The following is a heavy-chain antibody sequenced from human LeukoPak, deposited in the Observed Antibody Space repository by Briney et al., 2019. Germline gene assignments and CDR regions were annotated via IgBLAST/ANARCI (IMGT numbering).Heavy chain of an antibody. CDR1: GFTFSDYY. CDR3: ARSWLDYFDY. Sequence: PGGSLRLFCAASGFTFSDYYMSWIRQAPGKGLEWVSYISSSSSYTNYADSVKGRFTISRDNAKNSLYLQMNSLRAEDTAVYYCARSWLDYFDYWGQGTLVTVSS. J-gene: IGHJ4*02. V-gene: IGHV3-11*03. D-gene: IGHD6-13*01. CDR2: ISSSSSYT.